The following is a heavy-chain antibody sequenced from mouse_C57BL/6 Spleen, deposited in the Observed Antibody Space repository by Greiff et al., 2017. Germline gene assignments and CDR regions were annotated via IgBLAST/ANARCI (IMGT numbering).Heavy chain of an antibody. Sequence: EVQGVESGGGLVQPGGSLKLSCAASGFTFSDYYMYWVRQTPEKRLEWVAYISNGGGSTYYPDTVKGRFTISRDNAKNTLYLQMSRLKSEDTAMYYCARQAVGAMDYWGQGTSVTVSS. V-gene: IGHV5-12*01. J-gene: IGHJ4*01. CDR2: ISNGGGST. D-gene: IGHD3-3*01. CDR3: ARQAVGAMDY. CDR1: GFTFSDYY.